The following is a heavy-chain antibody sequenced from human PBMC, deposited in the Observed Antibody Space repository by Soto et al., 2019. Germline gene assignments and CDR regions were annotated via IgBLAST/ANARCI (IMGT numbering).Heavy chain of an antibody. D-gene: IGHD2-2*01. CDR2: IIPIFDTT. CDR1: GGTFSNYA. CDR3: ARDMIPAAISYRYYAMDV. J-gene: IGHJ6*01. Sequence: QVQLVQSGAEVKKPGSSVKVSCKASGGTFSNYAFSWVRQVPGQGLEWMGGIIPIFDTTNYAQKFQGRVTITADESTSTTYMELSSLRYDDTAVFDCARDMIPAAISYRYYAMDVW. V-gene: IGHV1-69*01.